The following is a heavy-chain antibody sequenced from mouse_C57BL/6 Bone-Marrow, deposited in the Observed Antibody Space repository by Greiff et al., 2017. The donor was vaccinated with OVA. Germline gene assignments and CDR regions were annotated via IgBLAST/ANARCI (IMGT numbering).Heavy chain of an antibody. CDR2: IWGGGST. CDR1: GFSLTSYG. J-gene: IGHJ3*01. D-gene: IGHD1-1*01. Sequence: VQLQESGPGLVAPSQSLSITCTVSGFSLTSYGVDWVRQPPGKGLEWLGVIWGGGSTNYNSALMSRLSISKDNSKSQVFLKMNSLQTDDTAMYYCATSYYGSRRGPWFAYWGQGTLVTVSA. CDR3: ATSYYGSRRGPWFAY. V-gene: IGHV2-9*01.